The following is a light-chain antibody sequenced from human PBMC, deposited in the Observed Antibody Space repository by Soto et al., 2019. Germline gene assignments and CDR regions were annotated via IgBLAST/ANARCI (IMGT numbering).Light chain of an antibody. V-gene: IGKV1-5*03. CDR2: KAS. CDR1: QSISTW. J-gene: IGKJ1*01. CDR3: QQYTTYQWT. Sequence: DIQMTQSPSTLSASVGDRVTITCRASQSISTWLAWYQQKPGKAPTLLIYKASGLESGVPSRFSGSGSGTEVTLTSNSLQPDDFATYYCQQYTTYQWTFGQGTKVEIK.